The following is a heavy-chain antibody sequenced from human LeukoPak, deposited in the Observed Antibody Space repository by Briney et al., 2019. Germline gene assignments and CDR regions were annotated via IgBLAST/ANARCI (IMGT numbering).Heavy chain of an antibody. CDR3: ARDGELVVPAARSGEYYYYYYMDV. Sequence: GASVKVSCKASGYTFTSYGISWVRQAPGQGLEWMGWISAYNGNTNYAQKLQGRVTMTTDTSTSTAYMELRSLRSDDTAVYYCARDGELVVPAARSGEYYYYYYMDVWGKGTTVTVSS. V-gene: IGHV1-18*01. J-gene: IGHJ6*03. D-gene: IGHD2-2*01. CDR1: GYTFTSYG. CDR2: ISAYNGNT.